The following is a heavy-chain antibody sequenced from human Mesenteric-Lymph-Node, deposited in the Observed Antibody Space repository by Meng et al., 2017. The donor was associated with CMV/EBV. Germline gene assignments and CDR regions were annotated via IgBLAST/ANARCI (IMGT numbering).Heavy chain of an antibody. CDR3: ARGGGGFDH. J-gene: IGHJ4*02. V-gene: IGHV3-48*03. D-gene: IGHD3-16*01. CDR2: ISSSGSTI. CDR1: GFTFSSYE. Sequence: GESLKISCAASGFTFSSYEMNWVRQAPGKGLEWVSYISSSGSTIYYADSVKGRFTISRDNSKNTLYLQMNSRRDEDTAVYYGARGGGGFDHWGQGTLVTVSS.